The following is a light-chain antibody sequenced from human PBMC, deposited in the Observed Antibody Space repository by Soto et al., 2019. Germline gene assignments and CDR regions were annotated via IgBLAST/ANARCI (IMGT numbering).Light chain of an antibody. CDR1: QSISSW. CDR2: KAS. CDR3: QQYNSYSWT. V-gene: IGKV1-5*03. J-gene: IGKJ1*01. Sequence: DIQMTQSPSTLSASVGDRVTITCRASQSISSWLAWYQQKPGKAPNLLIYKASNLESGVPSRFSGSRSGTEFTLTISSLQPDDFATYYRQQYNSYSWTFGQGTKVEIK.